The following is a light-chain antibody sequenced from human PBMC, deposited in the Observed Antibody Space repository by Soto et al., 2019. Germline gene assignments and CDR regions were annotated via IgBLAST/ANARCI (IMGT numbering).Light chain of an antibody. CDR2: GAS. V-gene: IGKV3D-15*01. J-gene: IGKJ1*01. CDR3: QQYNNWPRT. Sequence: EIVMTQSPATLSVSPGERATLSCRASQSVSSDLAWYHQKPGQAPRLLIYGASNRATGIPARFSGSGSGTDFTLTISRLEPEDFAVYYCQQYNNWPRTFGQGTQVDIK. CDR1: QSVSSD.